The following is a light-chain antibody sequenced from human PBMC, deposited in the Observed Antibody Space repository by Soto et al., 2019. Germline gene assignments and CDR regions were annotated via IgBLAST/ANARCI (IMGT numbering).Light chain of an antibody. CDR3: QQYNSDSPT. Sequence: DIQMTYSPSTLSASVGDRVTITCRASQSISTWLAWYQQKPGKAPKLLIYDASALESGVPSRFSGSGSGTEFSLTISSLQPVDFATYYCQQYNSDSPTFGQGTKVDIK. CDR2: DAS. V-gene: IGKV1-5*01. J-gene: IGKJ1*01. CDR1: QSISTW.